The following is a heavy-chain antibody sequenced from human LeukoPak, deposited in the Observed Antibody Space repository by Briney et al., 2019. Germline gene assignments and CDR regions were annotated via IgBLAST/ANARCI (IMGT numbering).Heavy chain of an antibody. D-gene: IGHD1-26*01. CDR1: GYTFTGYY. Sequence: ASVKVSCKASGYTFTGYYMHWVRQAPGQGREWMGWINPNSGGTNYAQKFQGRVTMTRDTSISTAYMELSRLRSDDTAVYYCARSRYGGSYSPIDYWGQGTLVTVSS. J-gene: IGHJ4*02. CDR2: INPNSGGT. V-gene: IGHV1-2*02. CDR3: ARSRYGGSYSPIDY.